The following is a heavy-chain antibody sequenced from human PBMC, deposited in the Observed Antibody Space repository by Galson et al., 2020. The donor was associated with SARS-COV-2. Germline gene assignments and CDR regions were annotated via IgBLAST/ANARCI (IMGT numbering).Heavy chain of an antibody. J-gene: IGHJ3*02. D-gene: IGHD2-15*01. CDR3: ARYEVVVSGAFDI. Sequence: ASETLSLTCTVSGGSISSSSYYWGWIRQPPGKGLEWIGSIYYSGSTYYNPSLKSRVTISVDTSKNQFSLKLSSVTAADTAVYYCARYEVVVSGAFDIWGQGTMGTVSS. V-gene: IGHV4-39*07. CDR1: GGSISSSSYY. CDR2: IYYSGST.